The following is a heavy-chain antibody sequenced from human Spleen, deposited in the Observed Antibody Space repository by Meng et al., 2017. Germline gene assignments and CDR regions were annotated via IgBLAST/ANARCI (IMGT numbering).Heavy chain of an antibody. CDR2: IYYSGNT. CDR1: GGSISRYY. CDR3: ARDFGLSSRFDP. V-gene: IGHV4-59*01. J-gene: IGHJ5*02. Sequence: SETLSLTCTVSGGSISRYYWSWIRQPPGKGLEWIGYIYYSGNTNYNPSLKSRVTISVDTSKNQFSLKLSSVTAADTAVYYCARDFGLSSRFDPWGQGTLVTISS. D-gene: IGHD3-10*01.